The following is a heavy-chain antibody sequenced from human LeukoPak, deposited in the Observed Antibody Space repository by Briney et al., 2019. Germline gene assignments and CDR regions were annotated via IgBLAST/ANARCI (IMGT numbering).Heavy chain of an antibody. Sequence: GASVKVSCKASGYTFTSHDISWVRQATGQGFEWMGWMNPNSGNTGYAQKFQGRVTITRHTSISTAYMELSSLRSEDTAVYYCARGKGYYYYYMDVWGKGTTVTVSS. CDR3: ARGKGYYYYYMDV. V-gene: IGHV1-8*03. CDR1: GYTFTSHD. CDR2: MNPNSGNT. J-gene: IGHJ6*03.